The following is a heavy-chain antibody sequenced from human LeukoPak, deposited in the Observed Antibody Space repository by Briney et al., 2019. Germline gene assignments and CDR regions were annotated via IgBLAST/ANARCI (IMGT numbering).Heavy chain of an antibody. D-gene: IGHD6-13*01. CDR3: AKDVAQYSSSWSDY. Sequence: GGSLRLSCAASGFTFSSYAMSWVRQAPGKGLEWVSAISGSGGSTYYADSVKGRFTISRDNSKNTLYLQMNSLRAEDTAVYYCAKDVAQYSSSWSDYWGQGTLVTVSS. V-gene: IGHV3-23*01. CDR2: ISGSGGST. CDR1: GFTFSSYA. J-gene: IGHJ4*02.